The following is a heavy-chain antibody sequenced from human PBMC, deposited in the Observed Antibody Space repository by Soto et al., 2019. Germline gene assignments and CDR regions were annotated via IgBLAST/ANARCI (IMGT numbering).Heavy chain of an antibody. V-gene: IGHV1-46*01. Sequence: QVHLVQSGAELRNPGASVKVSCKASGYTFTTYYMHWLRRAPGQGLQWLGVINPSGGSTTYAQKFQDRVPMTRDTSTSTVYMELSSLRSDDTAVYYCARELRGDYSGADSWGQGTLVTVSS. CDR2: INPSGGST. CDR3: ARELRGDYSGADS. CDR1: GYTFTTYY. D-gene: IGHD4-4*01. J-gene: IGHJ4*02.